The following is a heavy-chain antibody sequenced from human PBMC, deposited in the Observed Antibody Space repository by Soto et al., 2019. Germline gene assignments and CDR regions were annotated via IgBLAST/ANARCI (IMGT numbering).Heavy chain of an antibody. Sequence: QVQLVESGGGVVQPGRSLRLSCAASGLSLSISPMHWVRQAPGKGPEWVALISYDGTNKFYADSVKGRFTISRDNSKSTLYLQVDSLRPEDAAVYYCARDPKTSGGQHWAFNYFDSWGQGTLVTVSS. D-gene: IGHD7-27*01. V-gene: IGHV3-30-3*01. CDR1: GLSLSISP. CDR3: ARDPKTSGGQHWAFNYFDS. CDR2: ISYDGTNK. J-gene: IGHJ4*02.